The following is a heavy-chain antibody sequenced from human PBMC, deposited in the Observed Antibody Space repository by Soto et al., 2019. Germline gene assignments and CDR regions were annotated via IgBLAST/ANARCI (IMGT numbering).Heavy chain of an antibody. J-gene: IGHJ4*02. CDR1: GFTFSSYA. D-gene: IGHD5-18*01. Sequence: QVQLVESGGGVVQPGRSLRLSCAASGFTFSSYAMHWVRQAPGKGLEWVAVISYDGSNKYYADSVKGRFTVSRDNSKNTLYLQMTSLRAEDTAVYYCARDTNIYGPNSNFDYWGQGTLVTVSS. CDR2: ISYDGSNK. V-gene: IGHV3-30-3*01. CDR3: ARDTNIYGPNSNFDY.